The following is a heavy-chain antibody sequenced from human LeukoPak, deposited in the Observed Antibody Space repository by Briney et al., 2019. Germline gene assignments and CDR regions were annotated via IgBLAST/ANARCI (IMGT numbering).Heavy chain of an antibody. CDR3: ARVTTSGYYFFDS. CDR2: IYYSGST. D-gene: IGHD5-12*01. Sequence: SETLSLTCTVSGGSISSSSYYWGWIRQPPGKGLEWIGNIYYSGSTYYNPSLKSRVTISVDTPKSQFSLKVTSVTAADTAVYYCARVTTSGYYFFDSWGQGTLVTVSS. J-gene: IGHJ4*02. CDR1: GGSISSSSYY. V-gene: IGHV4-39*07.